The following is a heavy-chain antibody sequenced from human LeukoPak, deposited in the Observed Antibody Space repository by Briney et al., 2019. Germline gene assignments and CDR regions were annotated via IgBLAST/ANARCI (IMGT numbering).Heavy chain of an antibody. D-gene: IGHD3-10*01. Sequence: GGSLRLSCAASGFIFHDSVMHWVRQAPGKGLEWVSGISKKSDYMAYADSVKGRFTISRDNARNSLYLQMNSLRAEDTALYYCAKERYDGSGAAYDNWGQGTLVTVSS. CDR2: ISKKSDYM. CDR1: GFIFHDSV. J-gene: IGHJ4*02. CDR3: AKERYDGSGAAYDN. V-gene: IGHV3-9*01.